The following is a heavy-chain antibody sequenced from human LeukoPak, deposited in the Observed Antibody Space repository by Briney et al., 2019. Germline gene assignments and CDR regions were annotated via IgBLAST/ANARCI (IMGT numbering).Heavy chain of an antibody. J-gene: IGHJ4*02. CDR3: ARAHSSSWYMDY. V-gene: IGHV4-59*01. Sequence: PSETLSLTCTVSGGSISNYYWSWIRQPPGKGLEWIGYIYSSGSTNYNPSLKSRVTISVDTSKNQRSLRLNSVTAADAAVYYCARAHSSSWYMDYWGQGTLVTVS. CDR2: IYSSGST. CDR1: GGSISNYY. D-gene: IGHD6-13*01.